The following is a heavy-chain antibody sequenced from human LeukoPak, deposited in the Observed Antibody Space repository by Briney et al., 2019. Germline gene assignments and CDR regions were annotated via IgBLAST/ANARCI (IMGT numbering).Heavy chain of an antibody. CDR3: ARHNFRGGEALHFDS. D-gene: IGHD3-16*01. CDR2: IHSDGTT. CDR1: GGSLTNYY. J-gene: IGHJ4*02. Sequence: SETLSLTCSVSGGSLTNYYWGWIRQPPGKGLEFIGYIHSDGTTDYDSSLQSRVAISLDTSKIQFSLRLYSVTAADTALYFCARHNFRGGEALHFDSWGQGTLVTVSS. V-gene: IGHV4-59*08.